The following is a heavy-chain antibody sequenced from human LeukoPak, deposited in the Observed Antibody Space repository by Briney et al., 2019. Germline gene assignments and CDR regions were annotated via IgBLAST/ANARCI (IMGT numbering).Heavy chain of an antibody. D-gene: IGHD1-1*01. V-gene: IGHV4-59*01. Sequence: SETLSLTCTVSGGSISSYCWSWIRQPPGKGLEWIGYIYYGGSTNYNPSLKSRVTISVDTSKSQFSLKLSSVTAADTAVYYCARSLDPWFDPWGQGTLVTVFS. CDR3: ARSLDPWFDP. CDR1: GGSISSYC. CDR2: IYYGGST. J-gene: IGHJ5*02.